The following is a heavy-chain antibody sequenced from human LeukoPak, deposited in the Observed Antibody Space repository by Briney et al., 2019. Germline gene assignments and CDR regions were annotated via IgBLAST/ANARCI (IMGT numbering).Heavy chain of an antibody. CDR1: DGSITNYY. D-gene: IGHD1-26*01. CDR3: ASLGGTYDY. CDR2: IYYSGNT. V-gene: IGHV4-59*08. J-gene: IGHJ4*02. Sequence: PSETLSLTCTVSDGSITNYYWSWIRQPPGKGLEWIGYIYYSGNTNYNPSLKGRVTISIDTSKNQVSLRLSSVSAADTAVYYYASLGGTYDYWGQGTLVTVSS.